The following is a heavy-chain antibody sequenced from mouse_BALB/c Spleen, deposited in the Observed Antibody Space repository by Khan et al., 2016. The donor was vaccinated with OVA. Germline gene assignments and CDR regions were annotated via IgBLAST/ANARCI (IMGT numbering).Heavy chain of an antibody. D-gene: IGHD2-12*01. CDR1: VDSITSGY. J-gene: IGHJ3*01. CDR2: IIYTGYT. V-gene: IGHV3-8*02. Sequence: EVQLQESGPSLVKPSQTLSLTCSVTVDSITSGYWNWTRKFPGNKLEYMGYIIYTGYTYYNPSLQSRISITRHTSKNQYYLQLNSVTDEDTATYYCARSTYRYAFVYWGQGTLVTVSA. CDR3: ARSTYRYAFVY.